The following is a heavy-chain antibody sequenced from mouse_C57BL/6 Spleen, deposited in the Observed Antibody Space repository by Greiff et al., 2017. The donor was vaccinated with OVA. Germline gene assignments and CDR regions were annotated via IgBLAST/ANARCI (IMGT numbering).Heavy chain of an antibody. D-gene: IGHD2-3*01. CDR1: GYTFTSYG. J-gene: IGHJ3*01. V-gene: IGHV1-81*01. CDR3: ARGYGGYPPWFAY. Sequence: VQLQQSGAELARPGASVKLSCKASGYTFTSYGISWVKQRTGQGLEWIGEIYPRSGNTYYNEKFKGKATLTADKSSSTAYMELRSLTAEDSAVYFCARGYGGYPPWFAYWGQGTLVTVSA. CDR2: IYPRSGNT.